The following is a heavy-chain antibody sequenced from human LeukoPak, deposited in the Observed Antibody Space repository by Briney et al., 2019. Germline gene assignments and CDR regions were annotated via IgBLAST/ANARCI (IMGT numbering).Heavy chain of an antibody. CDR2: MSYDGSNK. CDR3: ARALGWGWYIG. D-gene: IGHD6-19*01. J-gene: IGHJ4*02. CDR1: GVTFSSYA. V-gene: IGHV3-30*04. Sequence: GRSLRLSCAASGVTFSSYAMHWVRQAPGKGLEWVAVMSYDGSNKYYADSVKGRFTISRDNSKNTLYLQMNSLRAEDTAVYYCARALGWGWYIGWGQGTLVTVSS.